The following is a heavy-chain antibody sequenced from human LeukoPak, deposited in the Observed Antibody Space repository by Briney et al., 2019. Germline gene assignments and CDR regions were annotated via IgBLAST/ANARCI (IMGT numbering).Heavy chain of an antibody. Sequence: GASVKVSCKASGYTFTSYGISWVRQAPGQGLEWMGWISVYNVNTSYAQKLQGRVTMTTDTSTSTAYMELRSLRSDDTAVYYCAGSLGYCTSNVCYLKYWGQGTLVTVSS. V-gene: IGHV1-18*01. CDR2: ISVYNVNT. D-gene: IGHD2-8*01. CDR3: AGSLGYCTSNVCYLKY. J-gene: IGHJ4*02. CDR1: GYTFTSYG.